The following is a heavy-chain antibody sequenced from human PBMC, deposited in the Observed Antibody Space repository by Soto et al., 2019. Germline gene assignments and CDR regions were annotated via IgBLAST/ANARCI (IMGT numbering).Heavy chain of an antibody. J-gene: IGHJ5*02. D-gene: IGHD6-6*01. Sequence: EVQLLESGGGLVQPGGSLRLSCAASGFTFSSYAMSWVRQAPGKGLEWASANSGSGGSTYYADSVKGRFTISRDNSKNTLYLQMNSLRAEDTAVYYCAKDQYSSSPYNWFDPWGQGTLVTVSS. CDR1: GFTFSSYA. CDR3: AKDQYSSSPYNWFDP. V-gene: IGHV3-23*01. CDR2: NSGSGGST.